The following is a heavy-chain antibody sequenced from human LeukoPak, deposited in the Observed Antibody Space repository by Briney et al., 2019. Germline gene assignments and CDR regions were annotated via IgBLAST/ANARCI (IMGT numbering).Heavy chain of an antibody. CDR1: GGSISSYY. CDR2: FYISGRT. D-gene: IGHD4-11*01. Sequence: SETLSLTCTVSGGSISSYYWSWIRQPAGKELEWIGRFYISGRTNYNPSLKSRVTMSVDTSKNQFSLRLNSVTAADTAVCYCARDFLLQSEGLFDYWGQGTLVTVSS. V-gene: IGHV4-4*07. CDR3: ARDFLLQSEGLFDY. J-gene: IGHJ4*02.